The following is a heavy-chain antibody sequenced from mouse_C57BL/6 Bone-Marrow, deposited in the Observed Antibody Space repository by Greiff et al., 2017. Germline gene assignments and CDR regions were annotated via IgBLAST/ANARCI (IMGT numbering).Heavy chain of an antibody. CDR2: IWRGGST. D-gene: IGHD1-1*01. CDR1: GFSLTSYG. Sequence: VQLQQSGPGLVQPSQSLSITCTVSGFSLTSYGVHWVRQSPGKGLEWLGVIWRGGSTDYNAAFMSRLSITKDNSKSQVFFKMNSLQADDTAIYYCAKMGDYGSRGGYYYAMDYWGQGTSVTVSS. V-gene: IGHV2-5*01. CDR3: AKMGDYGSRGGYYYAMDY. J-gene: IGHJ4*01.